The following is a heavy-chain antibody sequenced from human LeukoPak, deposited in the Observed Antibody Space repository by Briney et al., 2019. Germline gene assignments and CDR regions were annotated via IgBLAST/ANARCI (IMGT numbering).Heavy chain of an antibody. J-gene: IGHJ3*02. D-gene: IGHD6-19*01. V-gene: IGHV3-23*01. CDR1: GFTFNSYA. Sequence: GGSLRLYCAASGFTFNSYAMIWVRQAPGKGLQWVSGITNNGGNTYYADSVKGRFTISRDNSKNTLYLQMNSLRVEDTAIYYCAKDRRSGWPDDAFEIWGQGTMVTVSS. CDR2: ITNNGGNT. CDR3: AKDRRSGWPDDAFEI.